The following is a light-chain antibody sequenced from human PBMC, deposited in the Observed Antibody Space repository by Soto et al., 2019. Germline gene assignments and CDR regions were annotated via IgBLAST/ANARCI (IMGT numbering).Light chain of an antibody. Sequence: QLVLTQSSSASASLGSSVQLTCTLSSGHSSYIIAWHQQQPGKAPRYLMKLEGSGSYNKGSGVPDRFSGSSSGADRYLTISNLQFEDEADYYCETWDSNTRVFGGGNKVTVL. CDR1: SGHSSYI. CDR2: LEGSGSY. J-gene: IGLJ3*02. CDR3: ETWDSNTRV. V-gene: IGLV4-60*02.